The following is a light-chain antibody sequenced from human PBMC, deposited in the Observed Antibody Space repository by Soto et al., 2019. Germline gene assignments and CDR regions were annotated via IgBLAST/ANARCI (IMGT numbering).Light chain of an antibody. V-gene: IGLV2-14*01. CDR1: SSDVGGYNY. J-gene: IGLJ1*01. Sequence: QSVLTQPASVSGSPGQSITISCTGTSSDVGGYNYVSWYQQHPGKAPKLMIYEVSNRPSGVSNHFSGSKSGNTASLTISGLQAEDEADYYCSSYTSSSTYVFGTGTKSPS. CDR3: SSYTSSSTYV. CDR2: EVS.